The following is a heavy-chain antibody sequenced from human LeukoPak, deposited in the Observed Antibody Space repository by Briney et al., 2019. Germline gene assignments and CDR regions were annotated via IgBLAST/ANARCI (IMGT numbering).Heavy chain of an antibody. V-gene: IGHV3-7*01. Sequence: PGGSLRLSCAASGFTFSSYWMSWVRQAPGKGLEWVANIKQDGSEKYYVDSVKGRFTISRDNAKNSLHLQMNSLRAEDTAVYYCARAVLMYSSSWADYWGQGTLVTVSS. CDR3: ARAVLMYSSSWADY. CDR2: IKQDGSEK. CDR1: GFTFSSYW. J-gene: IGHJ4*02. D-gene: IGHD6-13*01.